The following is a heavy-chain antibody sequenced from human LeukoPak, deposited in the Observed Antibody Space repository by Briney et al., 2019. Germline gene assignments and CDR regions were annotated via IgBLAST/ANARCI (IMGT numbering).Heavy chain of an antibody. Sequence: SETLSLTCTVSGGSISSYHWNWIRQPPGKGLEWIGYIYYSGSTDYNPSLKSRVSMSVDTSRNQFSLKLSSVTAADTAVYYCARLYSGSWPDYWGQGTLVTVSS. J-gene: IGHJ4*02. CDR3: ARLYSGSWPDY. CDR2: IYYSGST. CDR1: GGSISSYH. V-gene: IGHV4-59*01. D-gene: IGHD6-13*01.